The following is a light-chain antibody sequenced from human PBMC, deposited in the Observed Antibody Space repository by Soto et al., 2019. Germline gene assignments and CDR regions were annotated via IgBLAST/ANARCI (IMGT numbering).Light chain of an antibody. Sequence: DIQMTQSPSSLSASVGDRVTISCRASQGISDNLAWFQQKPGKVPKLLIYSASTLQFGVPSRFSGGGPGTDFTLTISNLQPEDVATYYCQKYDGAPWTFGQGTKVEIK. CDR2: SAS. CDR3: QKYDGAPWT. J-gene: IGKJ1*01. V-gene: IGKV1-27*01. CDR1: QGISDN.